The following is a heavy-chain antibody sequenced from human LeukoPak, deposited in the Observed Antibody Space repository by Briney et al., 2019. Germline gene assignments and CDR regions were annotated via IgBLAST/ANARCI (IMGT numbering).Heavy chain of an antibody. J-gene: IGHJ4*02. V-gene: IGHV4-59*01. D-gene: IGHD3-22*01. CDR3: ARVGDSSGYYYYFDY. Sequence: SETLSLTCTVSGGPLSAYYWTWIRQLPGKGLEWIGYIYDNGNTNYNPSLKGRVTISVDTSKNQFSLKLSSVTAADTAVYYCARVGDSSGYYYYFDYWGQGTLVTVSS. CDR1: GGPLSAYY. CDR2: IYDNGNT.